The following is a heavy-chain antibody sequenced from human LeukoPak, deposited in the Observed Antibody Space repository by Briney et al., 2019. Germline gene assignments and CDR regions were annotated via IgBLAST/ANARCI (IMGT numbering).Heavy chain of an antibody. CDR2: INPSGGST. CDR3: ARGSGNPGIGY. D-gene: IGHD4-23*01. J-gene: IGHJ4*02. CDR1: GYTFTGYY. V-gene: IGHV1-46*01. Sequence: ASVKVSCKASGYTFTGYYMHWVRQAPGQGLEWMGIINPSGGSTSYAQKFQGRVTMTRDTSTSTVYMELRSLRSDDTAVYYCARGSGNPGIGYWGQGTLVTVSS.